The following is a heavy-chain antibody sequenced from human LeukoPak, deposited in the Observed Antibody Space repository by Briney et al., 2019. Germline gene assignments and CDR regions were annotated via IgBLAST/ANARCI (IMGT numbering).Heavy chain of an antibody. Sequence: AGGSLRLSCAASGFTFDDYAMHWVRQAPGKGLEWVSGISWNSGSIGYADSVKGRFTISRDNAKNSLYLQMNSLRAEDTGLYYFAKAEPYYDFWSGYYDHWGQGTLVTVSS. CDR2: ISWNSGSI. CDR1: GFTFDDYA. V-gene: IGHV3-9*01. D-gene: IGHD3-3*01. CDR3: AKAEPYYDFWSGYYDH. J-gene: IGHJ4*02.